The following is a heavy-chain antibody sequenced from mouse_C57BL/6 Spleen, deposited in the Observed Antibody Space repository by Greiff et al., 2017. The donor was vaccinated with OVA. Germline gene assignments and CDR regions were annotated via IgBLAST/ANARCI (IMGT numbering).Heavy chain of an antibody. CDR3: ARGGLRVYYAMDY. CDR2: INPSNGGT. V-gene: IGHV1-53*01. J-gene: IGHJ4*01. Sequence: VQLQQPGTELVKPGASVKLSCKASGYTFTSYWMHWVKQRPGQGLEWIGNINPSNGGTNYNEKFKSKATLTVDKSSSTAYMQLSSLTSEDSAVYYCARGGLRVYYAMDYWGQGTSVTVSS. CDR1: GYTFTSYW. D-gene: IGHD2-4*01.